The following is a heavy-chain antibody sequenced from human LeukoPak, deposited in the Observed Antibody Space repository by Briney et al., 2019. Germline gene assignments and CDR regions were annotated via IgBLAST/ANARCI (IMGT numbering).Heavy chain of an antibody. CDR2: VSGSGGST. J-gene: IGHJ4*02. CDR1: GFTFSSYA. V-gene: IGHV3-23*01. CDR3: ASSDFWSGYYLDY. D-gene: IGHD3-3*01. Sequence: GGSLRLSCAASGFTFSSYAMSWVRQAPGKGLEWVSVVSGSGGSTYYADSVKGRFTISRDNAKNSLYLQMNSLRAEDTAVYYCASSDFWSGYYLDYWGQGTLVTVSS.